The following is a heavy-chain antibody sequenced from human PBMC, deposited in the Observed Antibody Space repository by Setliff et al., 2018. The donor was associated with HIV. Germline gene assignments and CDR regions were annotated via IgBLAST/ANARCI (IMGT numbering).Heavy chain of an antibody. J-gene: IGHJ3*02. CDR3: ARCSVGWSREENPRPDGAFHI. Sequence: SETLSLTCTVSGGSIISEISWWAWIRQPAGKGPEWLGQIYMRGGTDYNPSLEGRVTISLDTSKNQFSLKLRSVTAADTAVYYCARCSVGWSREENPRPDGAFHIWGQGTMV. CDR2: IYMRGGT. V-gene: IGHV4-61*09. CDR1: GGSIISEISW. D-gene: IGHD3-3*01.